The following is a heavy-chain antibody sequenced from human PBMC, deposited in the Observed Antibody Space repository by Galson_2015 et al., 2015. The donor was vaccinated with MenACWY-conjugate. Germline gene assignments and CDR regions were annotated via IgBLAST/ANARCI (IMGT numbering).Heavy chain of an antibody. CDR3: ARDSIAARPDYYYYYGMDV. D-gene: IGHD6-6*01. V-gene: IGHV3-21*01. CDR1: GFTFSSYS. CDR2: ISSSSSYI. Sequence: SLRLSCAASGFTFSSYSMNWVSQAPGKGLEWVSSISSSSSYIYYADSVKGRFTISRDNAKNSLYLQMNSLRAEDTAVYYCARDSIAARPDYYYYYGMDVWGQGTTVTVSS. J-gene: IGHJ6*02.